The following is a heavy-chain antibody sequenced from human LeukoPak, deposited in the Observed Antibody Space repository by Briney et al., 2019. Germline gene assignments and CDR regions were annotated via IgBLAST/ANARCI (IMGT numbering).Heavy chain of an antibody. CDR3: AREPRDSNAPHLYYYMDV. Sequence: PSETLSLTCAVYGASFSGYYGSWIRQPPGKGLEWIGEINHSGSTNYNPSLKSRVTISVDTSKNQFSLKLSSVNAPDTAVYYCAREPRDSNAPHLYYYMDVWGKGTTVTVSS. D-gene: IGHD2-15*01. CDR2: INHSGST. V-gene: IGHV4-34*01. CDR1: GASFSGYY. J-gene: IGHJ6*03.